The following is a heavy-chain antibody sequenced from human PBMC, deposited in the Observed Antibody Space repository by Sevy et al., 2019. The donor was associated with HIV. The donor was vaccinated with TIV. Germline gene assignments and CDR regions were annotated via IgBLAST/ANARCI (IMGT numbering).Heavy chain of an antibody. V-gene: IGHV1-24*01. CDR3: TTGKWSGYGK. Sequence: ASVKVSCKVSGYTLTELSMHWVRQAPGKGLEWMGGFDPEDGETIYAQKFQGRVTMTEDTSTDTAHMELSSLRSEDTAVYYCTTGKWSGYGKWGQGTLVTVSS. D-gene: IGHD3-3*01. CDR2: FDPEDGET. CDR1: GYTLTELS. J-gene: IGHJ4*02.